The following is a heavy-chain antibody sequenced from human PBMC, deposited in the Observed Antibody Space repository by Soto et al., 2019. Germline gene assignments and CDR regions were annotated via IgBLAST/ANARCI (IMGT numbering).Heavy chain of an antibody. CDR3: AKETDYYDSSGYYPDAFDI. CDR1: GFTFSSYG. D-gene: IGHD3-22*01. CDR2: ISYDRSNK. J-gene: IGHJ3*02. V-gene: IGHV3-30*18. Sequence: GGSLRLSCAASGFTFSSYGMHWVRQAPGKGLEWVAVISYDRSNKYYADSVKGRFTISRDNSKNTLYLQMNSLRAEDTAVYYCAKETDYYDSSGYYPDAFDIWGQGTMVTVSS.